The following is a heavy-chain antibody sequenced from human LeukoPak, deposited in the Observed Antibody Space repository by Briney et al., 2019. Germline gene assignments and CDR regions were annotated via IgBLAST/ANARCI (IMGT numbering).Heavy chain of an antibody. V-gene: IGHV1-2*02. J-gene: IGHJ4*02. CDR2: VNPNSGGT. CDR3: ARDIGLGYYDILTGYYKGEDY. Sequence: GASVKVSCKASGYTFTDYYIHWVRQAPGQGLEWMGWVNPNSGGTNYAQKFQGRVTMTRDTSISTAYMELSRLRSDDTAVYYCARDIGLGYYDILTGYYKGEDYWGQGTLVTVSS. D-gene: IGHD3-9*01. CDR1: GYTFTDYY.